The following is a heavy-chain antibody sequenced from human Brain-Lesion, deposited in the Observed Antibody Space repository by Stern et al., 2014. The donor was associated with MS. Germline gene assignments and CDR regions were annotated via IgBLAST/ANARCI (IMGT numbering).Heavy chain of an antibody. D-gene: IGHD2-2*01. V-gene: IGHV1-8*01. CDR1: GDTFSSYD. J-gene: IGHJ4*02. CDR2: MNHYSGNN. CDR3: ARAVRNQLLSEY. Sequence: QIQLVQSGAEVKKPGASVKVSCKASGDTFSSYDITWVRQASGHGLEWMGWMNHYSGNNGNAHKIKGRVSMTNEPAISTVYNAMTSLTSDDTAVYFCARAVRNQLLSEYWGQGTLVTVSS.